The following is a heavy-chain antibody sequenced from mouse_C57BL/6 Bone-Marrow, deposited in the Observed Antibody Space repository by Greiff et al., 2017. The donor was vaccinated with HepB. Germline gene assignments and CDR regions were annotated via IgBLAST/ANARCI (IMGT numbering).Heavy chain of an antibody. V-gene: IGHV5-12*01. CDR1: GFTFSDYY. J-gene: IGHJ3*01. Sequence: EVQLVESGGGLVQPGGSLKLSCAASGFTFSDYYMYWVRQTPEKRLEWVAYISNGGGSTYYPDTVKGRFTISRDNAKNTLYLQMSRLKSEDTAMYYCARPTDGYYPAWFAYWGQGTLVTVSA. CDR3: ARPTDGYYPAWFAY. D-gene: IGHD2-3*01. CDR2: ISNGGGST.